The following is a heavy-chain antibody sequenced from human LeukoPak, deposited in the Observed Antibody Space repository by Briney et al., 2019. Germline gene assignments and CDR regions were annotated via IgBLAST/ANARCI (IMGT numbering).Heavy chain of an antibody. D-gene: IGHD1-1*01. Sequence: ASVTVSCKAYGYTFTSYDINWVRQATGQGLEWMGWMNPNSGNTGYAQKFQGGVTMTRNTSIRSAYMALSSMTSEDASVYYCARANWYFDYWGQGTLVTVSS. CDR3: ARANWYFDY. J-gene: IGHJ4*02. CDR2: MNPNSGNT. CDR1: GYTFTSYD. V-gene: IGHV1-8*01.